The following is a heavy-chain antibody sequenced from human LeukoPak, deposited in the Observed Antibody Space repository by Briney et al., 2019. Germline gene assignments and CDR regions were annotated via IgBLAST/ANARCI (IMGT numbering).Heavy chain of an antibody. CDR1: GFTFTNYW. D-gene: IGHD3-3*01. Sequence: GGSLRLSCAAYGFTFTNYWLTWVRQAPGKGLEWVANINQDGGTGYYVDSMKGRFTISRDNAKNLVYLQINSLRAGDTAVYFCARHTLWRFDYWGQGALVTVSS. CDR2: INQDGGTG. CDR3: ARHTLWRFDY. J-gene: IGHJ4*02. V-gene: IGHV3-7*01.